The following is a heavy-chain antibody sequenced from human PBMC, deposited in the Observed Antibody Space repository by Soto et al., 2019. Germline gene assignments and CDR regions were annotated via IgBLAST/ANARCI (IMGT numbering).Heavy chain of an antibody. CDR2: IIPIFGTA. V-gene: IGHV1-69*13. CDR1: GGTFSSYA. D-gene: IGHD3-22*01. Sequence: ASVKVSCKASGGTFSSYAISWVRQAPGQGLEWMGGIIPIFGTANYAQKFQGRVTITADESTSTAYMELSSLRSEDTAVYYCAREGSGESSLYYYSSGYYCYYYGMDVWGQGPTGTVSS. CDR3: AREGSGESSLYYYSSGYYCYYYGMDV. J-gene: IGHJ6*02.